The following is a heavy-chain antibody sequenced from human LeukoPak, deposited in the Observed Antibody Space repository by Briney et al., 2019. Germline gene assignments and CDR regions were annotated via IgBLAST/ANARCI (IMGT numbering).Heavy chain of an antibody. D-gene: IGHD6-13*01. CDR1: GFTFSSFG. CDR2: ISSSSSYI. J-gene: IGHJ5*02. V-gene: IGHV3-21*01. CDR3: ARAIAAAGGDNWFDP. Sequence: GGSLRLSCAASGFTFSSFGMSWVRQAPGKGLEWVSYISSSSSYIYYADSVKGRFTISRDNAKNSLYLQMNSLRAEDTAVYYCARAIAAAGGDNWFDPWGQGTLVTVSS.